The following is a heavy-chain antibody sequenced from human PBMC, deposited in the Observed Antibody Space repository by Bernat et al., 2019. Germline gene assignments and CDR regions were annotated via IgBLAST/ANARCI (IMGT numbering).Heavy chain of an antibody. CDR3: ARDPGAYYYYMDV. CDR1: GFTFSSYW. CDR2: INSDGSST. D-gene: IGHD4/OR15-4a*01. V-gene: IGHV3-74*01. Sequence: EVQLVESGGGLVQPGGSLRLSCAASGFTFSSYWMHWVRQAPGKGLVWVSRINSDGSSTSYADSVKGRFTIFRDNAKNTLYLQMNSLRAEDTAVYYCARDPGAYYYYMDVWGKGTTVTVSS. J-gene: IGHJ6*03.